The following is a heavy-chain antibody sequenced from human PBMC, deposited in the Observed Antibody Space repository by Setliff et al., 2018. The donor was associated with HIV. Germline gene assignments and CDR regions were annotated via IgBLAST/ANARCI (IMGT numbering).Heavy chain of an antibody. CDR2: FDPQDGKT. Sequence: ASVKVSCKASGYTFVSYGISWVRQAPGQGLEWMGYFDPQDGKTIYAQKLQGRVTMTTDTSTSTAYMDLGSLRSDDTAVYYCARDDRGRLRGLGPFDPWGQGTLVTVSS. J-gene: IGHJ5*02. CDR1: GYTFVSYG. CDR3: ARDDRGRLRGLGPFDP. D-gene: IGHD3-10*01. V-gene: IGHV1-18*01.